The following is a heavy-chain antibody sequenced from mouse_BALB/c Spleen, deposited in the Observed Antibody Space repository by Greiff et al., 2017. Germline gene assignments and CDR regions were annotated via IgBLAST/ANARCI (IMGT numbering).Heavy chain of an antibody. D-gene: IGHD1-1*01. Sequence: VQLQQSGAELVRPGVSVKISCKGSGYTFTDYAMHWVKQSHAKSLEWIGVISTYYGDASYNQKFKGKATMTVDKSSSTAYMELARLTSEDSAIYYCARNYYGSSSWLAYWGQGTLVTVSA. CDR3: ARNYYGSSSWLAY. CDR2: ISTYYGDA. J-gene: IGHJ3*01. V-gene: IGHV1S137*01. CDR1: GYTFTDYA.